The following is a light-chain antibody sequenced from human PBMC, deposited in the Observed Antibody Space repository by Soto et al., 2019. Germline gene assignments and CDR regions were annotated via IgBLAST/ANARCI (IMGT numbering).Light chain of an antibody. Sequence: EIVLTQSPGTLSLSPGERATLSCRASQSVSSSYLAWYQQKPRQAPRLLIYGASSRATGIPDRFSGSGSGTDFTLTISRLEPEDFAVYYCQQYGSSPGTFVQGTKLEIK. CDR1: QSVSSSY. V-gene: IGKV3-20*01. CDR2: GAS. J-gene: IGKJ2*01. CDR3: QQYGSSPGT.